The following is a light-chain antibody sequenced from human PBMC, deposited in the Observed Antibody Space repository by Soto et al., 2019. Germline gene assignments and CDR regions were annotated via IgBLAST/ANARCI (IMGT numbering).Light chain of an antibody. Sequence: EIVMTQSPATLSVSPGERATLSCRASQSVSSNLDWYQQKPGQAPRLLIYGASTRATGIPARFSGSGSGTEFNLTISSLQSEDFAVYYCQQYNNWPPGVTFGPGTKVDIK. J-gene: IGKJ3*01. CDR1: QSVSSN. V-gene: IGKV3-15*01. CDR3: QQYNNWPPGVT. CDR2: GAS.